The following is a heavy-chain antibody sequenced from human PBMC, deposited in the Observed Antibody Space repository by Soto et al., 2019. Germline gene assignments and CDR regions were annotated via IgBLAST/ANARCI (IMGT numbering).Heavy chain of an antibody. V-gene: IGHV4-39*01. D-gene: IGHD2-2*01. Sequence: SETLSLTCTVSGGSISSGGYYWSWIRQHPGKGLEWIGSIYYSGTSSYNPSLKSRVTMSVDTSKKQLSLRLSSVTAADTAVYYCARLHCNSPNGPPLDPWGQGTLVTVSS. J-gene: IGHJ5*02. CDR3: ARLHCNSPNGPPLDP. CDR1: GGSISSGGYY. CDR2: IYYSGTS.